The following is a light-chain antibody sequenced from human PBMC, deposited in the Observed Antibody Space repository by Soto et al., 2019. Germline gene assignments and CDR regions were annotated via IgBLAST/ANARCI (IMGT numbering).Light chain of an antibody. CDR3: SSYTSSSILV. J-gene: IGLJ2*01. CDR2: EVS. Sequence: QSALTQPASVSGSPGQSITISCSGTSSDVGSYNLVSWYQQHPGKAPKLIIYEVSNRPSGVSNRFSGSKSGNTASLTISGLQAEDEADYYRSSYTSSSILVFGGGTKLTVL. V-gene: IGLV2-14*02. CDR1: SSDVGSYNL.